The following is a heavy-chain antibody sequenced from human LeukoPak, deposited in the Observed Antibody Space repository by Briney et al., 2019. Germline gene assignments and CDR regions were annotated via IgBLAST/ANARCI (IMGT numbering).Heavy chain of an antibody. D-gene: IGHD1-26*01. CDR1: GFTFSSYE. J-gene: IGHJ5*02. CDR3: ARDSGSYVPLNWFDP. CDR2: ISSSGSTI. Sequence: QPGGSLRLSCVASGFTFSSYEMTWVRQAPGKGLEWLSYISSSGSTIYYADSVKGRFTVSRDNAKNSLYLQMNSLRAEDTAVYYCARDSGSYVPLNWFDPWGQGTLVTVSS. V-gene: IGHV3-48*03.